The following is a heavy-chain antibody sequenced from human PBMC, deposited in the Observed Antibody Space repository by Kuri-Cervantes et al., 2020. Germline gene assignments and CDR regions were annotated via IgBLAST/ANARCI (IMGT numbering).Heavy chain of an antibody. CDR2: IYSGGST. CDR3: ARARVTAWYFDL. CDR1: GFTFSSYA. Sequence: GGSLRLSCAASGFTFSSYAMSWVRQAPGKGLEWVSVIYSGGSTYYADSVKGRFTISRDNSKNTLYLQMNSLRAEDTAVYYCARARVTAWYFDLWGRGTLVTVSS. J-gene: IGHJ2*01. D-gene: IGHD4-23*01. V-gene: IGHV3-66*02.